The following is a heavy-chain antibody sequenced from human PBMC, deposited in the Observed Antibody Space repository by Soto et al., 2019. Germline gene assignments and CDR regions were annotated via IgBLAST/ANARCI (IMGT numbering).Heavy chain of an antibody. D-gene: IGHD4-4*01. Sequence: GGSLRLSCADSGFSFSSAWMTWIRQAPGKGLERVAIMNEDGSERYYVDSVKGRFTISRDNAKNALFLQMNSLRVEDTAVYFCARDRAYSRFDYWGQGSLVTV. V-gene: IGHV3-7*03. CDR1: GFSFSSAW. CDR3: ARDRAYSRFDY. CDR2: MNEDGSER. J-gene: IGHJ4*02.